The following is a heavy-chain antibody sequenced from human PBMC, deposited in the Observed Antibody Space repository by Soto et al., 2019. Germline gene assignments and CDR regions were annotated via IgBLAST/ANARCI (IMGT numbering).Heavy chain of an antibody. CDR1: GGSISNYY. CDR2: IYTSGNT. V-gene: IGHV4-4*07. CDR3: ARDDNGDPMYNWFDP. J-gene: IGHJ5*02. D-gene: IGHD4-17*01. Sequence: PSETLSLTCTVSGGSISNYYWSWIRQPAGKGLEWIGRIYTSGNTNYNPSLKGRVTMSVDMSKNQFSLKLSSVAAADTAVYYCARDDNGDPMYNWFDPWGQGTLVTVSS.